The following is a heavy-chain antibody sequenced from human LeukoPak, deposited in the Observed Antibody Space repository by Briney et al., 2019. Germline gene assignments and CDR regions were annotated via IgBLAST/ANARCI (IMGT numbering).Heavy chain of an antibody. V-gene: IGHV3-53*01. CDR3: ARERYSGSYYN. D-gene: IGHD1-26*01. CDR1: GFTVSSNY. Sequence: GGSLRLSCAASGFTVSSNYMSWARQAPGKGLEWVSVIYSGGSTYYADSVKGRFTISRDNSKNTLYLQMNSLRAEDTAVYYCARERYSGSYYNWGQGTLVTVSS. CDR2: IYSGGST. J-gene: IGHJ4*02.